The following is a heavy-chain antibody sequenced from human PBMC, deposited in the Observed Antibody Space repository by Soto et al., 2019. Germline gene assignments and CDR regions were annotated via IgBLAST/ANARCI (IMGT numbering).Heavy chain of an antibody. D-gene: IGHD4-17*01. CDR1: GGSVSNDNFY. J-gene: IGHJ5*02. V-gene: IGHV4-61*01. Sequence: PSETLSLTCTVSGGSVSNDNFYWSWIRQPPGKGLEWIGYVHSSGITNYNPSLKRRVTISVDTSRNQFSLSLSSVTAAETAVYYCARALTTGQLPSHFDHWGQGTLVTVSS. CDR3: ARALTTGQLPSHFDH. CDR2: VHSSGIT.